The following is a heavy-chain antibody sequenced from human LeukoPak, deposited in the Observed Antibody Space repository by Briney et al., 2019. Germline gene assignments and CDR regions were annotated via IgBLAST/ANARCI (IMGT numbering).Heavy chain of an antibody. CDR3: ARGRDSSWLSFDY. CDR1: GGSFSGYY. CDR2: INHSGST. D-gene: IGHD6-13*01. V-gene: IGHV4-34*01. Sequence: PSETLSLTCAVYGGSFSGYYWSWIRQPQGKGLEWIGEINHSGSTNYNPSLKSRVTISVDTSKNQFSLKLSCVTAADTAVYYCARGRDSSWLSFDYWGQGTLVTVSS. J-gene: IGHJ4*02.